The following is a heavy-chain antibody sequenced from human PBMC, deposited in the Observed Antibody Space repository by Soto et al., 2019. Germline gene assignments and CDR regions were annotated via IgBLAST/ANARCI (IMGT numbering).Heavy chain of an antibody. CDR1: GFTCSRAC. CDR2: IKSKTDSGTI. V-gene: IGHV3-15*01. J-gene: IGHJ6*02. D-gene: IGHD2-8*01. CDR3: TTDTKCGPGVCYPYYYGLDV. Sequence: PXVCLGLSFASCGFTCSRACKSWVRQAPGKGLEWVGRIKSKTDSGTIDYAAPVKGRFTISRDDSKNTVYLQMNGLKTEDAAVYYCTTDTKCGPGVCYPYYYGLDVWGQGTTVTVSS.